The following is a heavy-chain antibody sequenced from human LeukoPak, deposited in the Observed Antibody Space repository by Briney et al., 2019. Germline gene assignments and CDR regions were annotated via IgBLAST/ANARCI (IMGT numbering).Heavy chain of an antibody. Sequence: GGSLRLSCVTSGFTFSSYGMHWVRQAPGKGLEWVAFIRYDESNKYYADSVKGRFTISRDNSRNTLYLQMNSLRAEDTAIYYCAKIAETSGSYGQGYDYWGQGTLVTVSS. D-gene: IGHD1-26*01. CDR1: GFTFSSYG. V-gene: IGHV3-30*02. CDR2: IRYDESNK. CDR3: AKIAETSGSYGQGYDY. J-gene: IGHJ4*02.